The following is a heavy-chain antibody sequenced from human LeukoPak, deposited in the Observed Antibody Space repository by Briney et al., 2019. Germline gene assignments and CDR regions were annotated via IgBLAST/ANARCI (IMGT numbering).Heavy chain of an antibody. CDR1: GYTFTSHD. D-gene: IGHD4-23*01. V-gene: IGHV1-8*01. Sequence: ASVTVSCKASGYTFTSHDINWVRQATGQGLEWMGWMNPNSGNTGYAQKFQGRVTMTRNTSISTAYMELSSLRSEDTAVYYCASGTDFGGNSRYYYYGMDAWGQGTTVTVSS. J-gene: IGHJ6*02. CDR2: MNPNSGNT. CDR3: ASGTDFGGNSRYYYYGMDA.